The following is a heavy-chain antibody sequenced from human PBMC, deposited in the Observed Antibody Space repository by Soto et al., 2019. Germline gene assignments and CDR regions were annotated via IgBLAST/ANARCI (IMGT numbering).Heavy chain of an antibody. V-gene: IGHV4-31*03. CDR2: IYYSGST. J-gene: IGHJ5*02. CDR3: ARVPDGNWFDP. Sequence: SETLSRTCTVSGGSIRSGGYYWSWIRQHPGKGLEWIGYIYYSGSTYYNPSLKSRVTISVDTSKNQFSLKLSSVTAADTAVYYCARVPDGNWFDPWGQGTLVTVSS. CDR1: GGSIRSGGYY.